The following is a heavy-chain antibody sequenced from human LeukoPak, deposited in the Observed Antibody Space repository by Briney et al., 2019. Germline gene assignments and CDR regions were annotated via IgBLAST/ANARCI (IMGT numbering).Heavy chain of an antibody. J-gene: IGHJ4*02. D-gene: IGHD2-2*02. CDR2: ISYDGSNK. CDR1: GFTFSSYG. Sequence: GGSLRLSCAASGFTFSSYGMHWVRQAPGKGLEWVAVISYDGSNKYYADSVKGQFTISRDNSKNTLYLQMNSLRAEDTAVYYCAKDKGAIYFDYWGQGTLVTVSS. CDR3: AKDKGAIYFDY. V-gene: IGHV3-30*18.